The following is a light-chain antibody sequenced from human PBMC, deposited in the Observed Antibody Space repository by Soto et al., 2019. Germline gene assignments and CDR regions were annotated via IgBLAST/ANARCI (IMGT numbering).Light chain of an antibody. Sequence: QSVLTQPASLSGSPGQSITISCTGTSSDVGGYNYVSWYQHHPGKAPKLMIFDVSNRPSGVSNRFSGSKSGNTASLTISGLQDEDEADYYCSSYTASSTYVFGTGTKVTVL. J-gene: IGLJ1*01. CDR3: SSYTASSTYV. CDR2: DVS. V-gene: IGLV2-14*03. CDR1: SSDVGGYNY.